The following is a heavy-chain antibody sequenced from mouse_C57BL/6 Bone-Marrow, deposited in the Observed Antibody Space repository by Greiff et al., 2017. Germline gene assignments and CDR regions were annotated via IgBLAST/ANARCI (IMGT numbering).Heavy chain of an antibody. J-gene: IGHJ4*01. V-gene: IGHV1-82*01. CDR2: IYPGDGDT. D-gene: IGHD2-12*01. CDR3: ARDYNYAMDY. Sequence: QVQLQQSGPELVKPGASVTISCKASGYAFSSPWMNWVKQRPGKGFEWIGRIYPGDGDTNYNGKFKGKATLTADKSSSTAYMQLSSLTSEDSAVYFCARDYNYAMDYWGQGTSVTVSS. CDR1: GYAFSSPW.